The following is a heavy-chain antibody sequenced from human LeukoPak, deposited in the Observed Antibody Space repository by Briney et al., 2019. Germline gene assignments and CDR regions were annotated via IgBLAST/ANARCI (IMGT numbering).Heavy chain of an antibody. Sequence: PSETLSLTCTVSGXSISSYYWNWIRQPPGKGLEGMGYIYYSGSTNYNPSLKSRVTISVDTSKNQFSLKLSSVTAADTAVYYCARGRWSSGWFDYWGQGTLVTVSS. V-gene: IGHV4-59*01. D-gene: IGHD6-19*01. J-gene: IGHJ4*02. CDR1: GXSISSYY. CDR3: ARGRWSSGWFDY. CDR2: IYYSGST.